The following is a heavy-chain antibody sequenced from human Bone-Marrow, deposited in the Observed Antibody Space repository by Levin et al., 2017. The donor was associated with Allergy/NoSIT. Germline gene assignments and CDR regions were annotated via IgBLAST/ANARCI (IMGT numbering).Heavy chain of an antibody. Sequence: GASVKVSCKASGYRFTGYYIHWVRQAPGQGLEWMGWIDPNSGATNFAQNLQGRVTMTMDTYINTAYMELSRLKSDDTALYYCAREVEFQLLSRARYYYYMDVWGEGTMVTVSS. J-gene: IGHJ6*03. CDR2: IDPNSGAT. V-gene: IGHV1-2*02. CDR1: GYRFTGYY. CDR3: AREVEFQLLSRARYYYYMDV. D-gene: IGHD2-2*01.